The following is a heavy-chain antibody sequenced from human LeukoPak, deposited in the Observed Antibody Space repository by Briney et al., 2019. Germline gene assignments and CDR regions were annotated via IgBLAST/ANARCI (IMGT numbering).Heavy chain of an antibody. J-gene: IGHJ4*02. CDR2: ISSSSSYI. CDR1: GFTFSSYW. Sequence: GGSLRLSCAASGFTFSSYWLHWVRQAPGKGLEWVSSISSSSSYIYYADSVKGRFTISRDNAKNSLYLQMNSLRAEDTAVYYCARGSSGWYEGAYYFDYWGQGTLVTVSS. D-gene: IGHD6-19*01. CDR3: ARGSSGWYEGAYYFDY. V-gene: IGHV3-21*01.